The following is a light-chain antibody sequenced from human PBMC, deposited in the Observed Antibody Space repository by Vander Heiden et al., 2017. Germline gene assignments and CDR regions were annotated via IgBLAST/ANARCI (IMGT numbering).Light chain of an antibody. V-gene: IGKV1-39*01. CDR1: QSISNY. J-gene: IGKJ2*01. Sequence: IQLAQSPSSLSASVGYRVTITCRASQSISNYLNWYQQKPGKAPKLLIYGGSSLQSGVPSRFSGSGFGTDFTSTISSLQPEDFATYYCQQSHSTPTYTFGQGTKLEIK. CDR2: GGS. CDR3: QQSHSTPTYT.